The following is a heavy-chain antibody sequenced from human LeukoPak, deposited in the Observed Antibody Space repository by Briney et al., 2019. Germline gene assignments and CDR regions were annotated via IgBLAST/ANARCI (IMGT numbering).Heavy chain of an antibody. V-gene: IGHV3-9*01. CDR1: GFTFDDYA. J-gene: IGHJ4*02. Sequence: PGGSLRLSCAASGFTFDDYAMHWVRQAPGKGLEWVSGISWNSGSIAYADSVKGRFTISRDNAKNSLYLQMNSLRAEDTALYYCAKDFGRSAYDRPFDYWGQGTQVTVSS. D-gene: IGHD5-12*01. CDR3: AKDFGRSAYDRPFDY. CDR2: ISWNSGSI.